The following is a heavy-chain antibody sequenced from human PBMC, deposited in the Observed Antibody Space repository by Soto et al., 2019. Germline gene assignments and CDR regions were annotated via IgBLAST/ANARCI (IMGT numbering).Heavy chain of an antibody. CDR1: GYSISSGYY. Sequence: SETLSLTCAVSGYSISSGYYWGWIRQPPGKGLEWIGSIYHSGSTYYNPSLKSRVTISVDTSKNQFSLKLSSVTAADTAVYYCAREYSSSSVDYWGQGTLVTVSS. J-gene: IGHJ4*02. D-gene: IGHD6-6*01. CDR2: IYHSGST. CDR3: AREYSSSSVDY. V-gene: IGHV4-38-2*02.